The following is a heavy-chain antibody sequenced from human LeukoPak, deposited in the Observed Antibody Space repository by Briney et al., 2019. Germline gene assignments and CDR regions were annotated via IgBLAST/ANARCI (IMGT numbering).Heavy chain of an antibody. CDR1: GFTFSSYW. CDR2: IKQDGSEK. J-gene: IGHJ6*04. V-gene: IGHV3-7*03. Sequence: PGGSLRLSCAASGFTFSSYWMSWVRQAPGKGLGWVAHIKQDGSEKNYVDSVKGRFTISRDNAKNSLYLQMNSLRAEDTAVYYCARGDRGVIIPADDTYYYYYGMDVWGKGTTVTVSS. CDR3: ARGDRGVIIPADDTYYYYYGMDV. D-gene: IGHD3-10*01.